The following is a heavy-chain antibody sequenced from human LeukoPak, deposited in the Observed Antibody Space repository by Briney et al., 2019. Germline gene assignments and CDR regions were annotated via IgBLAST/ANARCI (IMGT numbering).Heavy chain of an antibody. D-gene: IGHD3-22*01. V-gene: IGHV3-23*01. CDR2: ISGSGDST. CDR3: AKGGNSVYDSSGYFWLLNDY. Sequence: GGSLRLSCAASRFTFSSYGMNWVRQAPGKGLEWVSAISGSGDSTYYADSVKGRFTISRDNSKNTLYLQMNSLRAEDTAAYYCAKGGNSVYDSSGYFWLLNDYWGQGTLVTVSS. J-gene: IGHJ4*02. CDR1: RFTFSSYG.